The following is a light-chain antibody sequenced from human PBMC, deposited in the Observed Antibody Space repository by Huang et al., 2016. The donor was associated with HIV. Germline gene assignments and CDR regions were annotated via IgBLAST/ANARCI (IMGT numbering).Light chain of an antibody. CDR2: GAS. CDR3: QQYNDWPPLT. Sequence: EIEMTQSPAILSVSPGERATLSCRASQSVNSDLAWYLQKPGQAPRLLSYGASTRAICIPAKVNGTGSGTEFSLSISNLQSDDFGVYYCQQYNDWPPLTFGGGTKVEI. J-gene: IGKJ4*01. V-gene: IGKV3-15*01. CDR1: QSVNSD.